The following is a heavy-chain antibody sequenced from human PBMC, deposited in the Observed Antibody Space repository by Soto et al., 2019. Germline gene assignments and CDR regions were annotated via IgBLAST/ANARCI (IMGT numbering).Heavy chain of an antibody. Sequence: EVQLVESGGGLVQPGGSLRLSCAASGFTFSSYWMHWVRQAPGKGLVWVSRINSDGSSTNYADSMKGRFTISRDNAKNTLYLQMNSLRAXXTXXXXXASSLLTPFDYWGQGTLVTXSS. CDR3: ASSLLTPFDY. J-gene: IGHJ4*02. CDR2: INSDGSST. V-gene: IGHV3-74*01. D-gene: IGHD7-27*01. CDR1: GFTFSSYW.